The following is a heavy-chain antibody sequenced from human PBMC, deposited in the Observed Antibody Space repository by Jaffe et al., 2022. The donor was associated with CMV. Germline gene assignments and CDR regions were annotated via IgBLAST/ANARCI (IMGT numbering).Heavy chain of an antibody. CDR2: ISASGGST. CDR1: GFTFSNYA. D-gene: IGHD1-1*01. J-gene: IGHJ5*02. V-gene: IGHV3-23*01. Sequence: EVQLLESGGGLVLPGGSLRLSCTASGFTFSNYAMNWVRQAPGKGLEWVSTISASGGSTHYADSLEGRFTISRDNSENTLYLQMYSLRPEDTAIYYCARRGGGDNWYLNWFDPWGQGTLVTVSS. CDR3: ARRGGGDNWYLNWFDP.